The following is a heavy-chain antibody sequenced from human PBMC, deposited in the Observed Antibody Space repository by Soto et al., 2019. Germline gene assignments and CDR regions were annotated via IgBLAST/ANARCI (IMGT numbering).Heavy chain of an antibody. Sequence: AGSLRLSCAASGFTFSHYAMRWVRQPPGKGLDWVLAICGSGGRRYYGDGVQGRFTISRDDSVNALCLQMRSLRAEDTAVYYCANDTGGCGGSGSYPMWLEPWGQGTLVTVS. J-gene: IGHJ5*02. V-gene: IGHV3-23*01. CDR3: ANDTGGCGGSGSYPMWLEP. CDR1: GFTFSHYA. D-gene: IGHD3-10*01. CDR2: ICGSGGRR.